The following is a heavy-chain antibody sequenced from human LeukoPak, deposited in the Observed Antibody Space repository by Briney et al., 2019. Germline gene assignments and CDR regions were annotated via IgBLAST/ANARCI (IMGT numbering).Heavy chain of an antibody. J-gene: IGHJ4*02. CDR2: ISSSSSYI. V-gene: IGHV3-21*01. Sequence: PGGSLRLSCAASGFTFSSYSMNWVRQAPGKGLEWVSSISSSSSYIYYADSVKSRFTISRDNAKNSLYLQMNSLRAEDTAVYYCARGPLNRHYYDSSGYYDYWGQGTLVTVSS. CDR1: GFTFSSYS. CDR3: ARGPLNRHYYDSSGYYDY. D-gene: IGHD3-22*01.